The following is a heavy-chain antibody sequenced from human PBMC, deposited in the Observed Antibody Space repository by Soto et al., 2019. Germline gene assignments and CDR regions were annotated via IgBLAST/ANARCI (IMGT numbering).Heavy chain of an antibody. D-gene: IGHD3-9*01. CDR1: GFTFSSYG. J-gene: IGHJ1*01. V-gene: IGHV3-33*01. Sequence: PGGSLRLSCAASGFTFSSYGMHWVRQALGKGLEWVAVIWYDGSNKYYADSVKGRFTISRDNSKNTLYLQMNSLRAEDTAVYYCARDSPDYDILTGPFQHWGQGTLVTVSS. CDR3: ARDSPDYDILTGPFQH. CDR2: IWYDGSNK.